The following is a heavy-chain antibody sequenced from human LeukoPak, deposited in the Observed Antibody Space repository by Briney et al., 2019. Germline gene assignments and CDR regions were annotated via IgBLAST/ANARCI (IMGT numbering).Heavy chain of an antibody. Sequence: ASVKVSCKASGYTFTGYYMHWVRQAPGQGLEWMGWINPNSGGTNYAQKFQGRVTMTRDTSISTAYMELSRLRSDDTAVYYCARDQVVTTTVTSRPDYWGQGTLVTVPS. CDR1: GYTFTGYY. J-gene: IGHJ4*02. V-gene: IGHV1-2*02. D-gene: IGHD2-21*02. CDR3: ARDQVVTTTVTSRPDY. CDR2: INPNSGGT.